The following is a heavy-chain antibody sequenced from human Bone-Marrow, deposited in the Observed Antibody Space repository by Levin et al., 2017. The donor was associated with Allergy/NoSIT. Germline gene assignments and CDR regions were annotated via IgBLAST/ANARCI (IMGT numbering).Heavy chain of an antibody. D-gene: IGHD4/OR15-4a*01. V-gene: IGHV1-69*13. J-gene: IGHJ4*02. CDR1: GDTFNTYP. CDR3: ASHPTTVLTSYLDY. CDR2: IIPMSATT. Sequence: ASVKVSCKASGDTFNTYPVSWVRQAPGQGLEWMGGIIPMSATTKYAQKFQGRITITADESTNTAYMELSSLRSDDTAVYYCASHPTTVLTSYLDYWGQGTLVTVSS.